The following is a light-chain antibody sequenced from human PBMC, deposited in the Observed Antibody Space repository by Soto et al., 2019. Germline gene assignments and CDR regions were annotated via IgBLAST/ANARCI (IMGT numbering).Light chain of an antibody. CDR2: GAS. J-gene: IGKJ5*01. Sequence: DIQITHSPSALSASVVDRVTITCRASQDVGKWLAWYQQKPGKAPTLLIHGASSLQSGVPPRYSGSGYGTAFTLTISSLQPEDFATYYCQQANSFPIKFGQGTRLEIK. V-gene: IGKV1-12*01. CDR3: QQANSFPIK. CDR1: QDVGKW.